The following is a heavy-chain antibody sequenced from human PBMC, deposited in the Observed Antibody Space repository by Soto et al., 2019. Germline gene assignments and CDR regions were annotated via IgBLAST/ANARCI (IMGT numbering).Heavy chain of an antibody. CDR3: AHSRGSSWYRVRNWFDP. CDR2: IYWDDDK. J-gene: IGHJ5*02. D-gene: IGHD6-13*01. Sequence: QITLKESGPTLVNPTQTLTLTCTFSGFSLSTSGVGVGWIRQPPGKALEWLALIYWDDDKGYSPSLKSRLTITKDPSKNQVVLTMTNMDPVDTATYYCAHSRGSSWYRVRNWFDPWGQGTLVTVSS. CDR1: GFSLSTSGVG. V-gene: IGHV2-5*02.